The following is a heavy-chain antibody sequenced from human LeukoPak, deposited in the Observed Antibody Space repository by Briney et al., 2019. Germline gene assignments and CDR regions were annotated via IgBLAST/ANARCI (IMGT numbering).Heavy chain of an antibody. CDR1: GYTFTSYF. CDR3: ARENIVVVTAILADYGMDV. Sequence: ASVKVSCKASGYTFTSYFMHWLRQAPGQGLEWMGIINPSGGSTSYAQKFQGRVTMTRDTSTSTVYMELSSLRSEDTAVYYCARENIVVVTAILADYGMDVWGQGTTVTVSS. CDR2: INPSGGST. D-gene: IGHD2-21*02. J-gene: IGHJ6*02. V-gene: IGHV1-46*01.